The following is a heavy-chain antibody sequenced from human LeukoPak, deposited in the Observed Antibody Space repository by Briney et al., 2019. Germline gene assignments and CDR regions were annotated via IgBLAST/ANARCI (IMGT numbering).Heavy chain of an antibody. J-gene: IGHJ2*01. CDR1: GYTFTDYY. V-gene: IGHV1-69-2*01. CDR2: VDPEDGET. D-gene: IGHD6-19*01. Sequence: GASVKVSCKVTGYTFTDYYMHWVQQAPGKGLEWMGLVDPEDGETIYAEKFQGRVTITADTSTDTAYMELSSLRSEDTAVYYCATSRTAVAAWYFDLWGRGTLVTVSS. CDR3: ATSRTAVAAWYFDL.